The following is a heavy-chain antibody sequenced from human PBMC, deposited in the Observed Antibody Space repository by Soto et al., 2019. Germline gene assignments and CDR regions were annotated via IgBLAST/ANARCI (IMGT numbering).Heavy chain of an antibody. D-gene: IGHD5-12*01. CDR1: GDTFSRHT. J-gene: IGHJ6*03. CDR3: ARVAEMGTMTKGYYYYMHV. Sequence: QVQLVQSGAEVKKPGSSVKVSCKASGDTFSRHTISWVRQAPGQGLEWLGRIIPILGIANYAQKFQGRVTITADKSTSTAYMDLSSLRSEDTAVYYCARVAEMGTMTKGYYYYMHVWGKGTTGTVSS. V-gene: IGHV1-69*02. CDR2: IIPILGIA.